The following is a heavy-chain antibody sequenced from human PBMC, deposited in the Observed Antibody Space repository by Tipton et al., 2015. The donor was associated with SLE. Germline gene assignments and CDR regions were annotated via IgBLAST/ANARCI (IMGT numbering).Heavy chain of an antibody. CDR1: GDSISGYY. J-gene: IGHJ4*02. Sequence: TLSLTCTVSGDSISGYYWSWIRQPPGKGLEWIGYMYYSGSTNYNPSLKSRVTISVDTSKNQFSLKLSSVTAADTAVYFCARGIRQSGWFVYWGQGTLVTVSS. D-gene: IGHD6-19*01. CDR2: MYYSGST. CDR3: ARGIRQSGWFVY. V-gene: IGHV4-59*01.